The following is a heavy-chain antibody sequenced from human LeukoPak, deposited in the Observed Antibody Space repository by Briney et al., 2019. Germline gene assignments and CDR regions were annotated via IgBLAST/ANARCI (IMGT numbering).Heavy chain of an antibody. D-gene: IGHD3-22*01. Sequence: GGSLRLSCADSGFTFSSYDMHWVRHTTGKGLEWVSAICTAGDTYYPVSVKGRFTISRENAKTSLYLQMNSLRAGDTAVYYCARGRQIVVVTNNAFDIWGQGTMFTVSS. CDR3: ARGRQIVVVTNNAFDI. V-gene: IGHV3-13*01. CDR1: GFTFSSYD. CDR2: ICTAGDT. J-gene: IGHJ3*02.